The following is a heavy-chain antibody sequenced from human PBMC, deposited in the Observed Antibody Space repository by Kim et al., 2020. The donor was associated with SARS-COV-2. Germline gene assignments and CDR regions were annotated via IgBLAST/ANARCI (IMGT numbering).Heavy chain of an antibody. CDR3: TTADLWFGEFKQPIDDAFDI. CDR2: IKSKTDGGTT. CDR1: GFTFSNAW. D-gene: IGHD3-10*01. Sequence: GGSLRLSCAASGFTFSNAWMSWVRQAPGKGLEWVGRIKSKTDGGTTDYAAPVKGRFTISRDDSKNTLYLQMNSLKTEDTAVYYCTTADLWFGEFKQPIDDAFDIWGQGTMVTVSS. J-gene: IGHJ3*02. V-gene: IGHV3-15*01.